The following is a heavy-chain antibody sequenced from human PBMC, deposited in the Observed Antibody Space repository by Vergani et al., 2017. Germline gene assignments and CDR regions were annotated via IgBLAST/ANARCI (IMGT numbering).Heavy chain of an antibody. Sequence: QVQLVQSGAEVKKPGASVKVSCKASGYTFTSYYMHWARQAPGQGLEWMGIINPSGPSITYAQTFQERVTMTRETSTNTVYMELSSLRSDDTAVYYCARGVEATISGRLDYWGQGTLVTVSS. CDR3: ARGVEATISGRLDY. CDR2: INPSGPSI. J-gene: IGHJ4*02. V-gene: IGHV1-46*03. CDR1: GYTFTSYY. D-gene: IGHD1-26*01.